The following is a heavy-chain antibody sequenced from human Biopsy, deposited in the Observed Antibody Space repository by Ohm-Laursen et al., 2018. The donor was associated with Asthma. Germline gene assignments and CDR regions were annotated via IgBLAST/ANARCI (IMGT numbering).Heavy chain of an antibody. V-gene: IGHV1-3*01. Sequence: SAKVSCKASGYTFINYAIHWVRQAPGQRLEWMGWINAGNGNTKYSQKFQGRVTISRDTSASTAYMDLSSLRSEDTAVYYCARGGSYSSRRYYFDYWGQGTLVTVSS. CDR3: ARGGSYSSRRYYFDY. J-gene: IGHJ4*02. CDR1: GYTFINYA. CDR2: INAGNGNT. D-gene: IGHD1-26*01.